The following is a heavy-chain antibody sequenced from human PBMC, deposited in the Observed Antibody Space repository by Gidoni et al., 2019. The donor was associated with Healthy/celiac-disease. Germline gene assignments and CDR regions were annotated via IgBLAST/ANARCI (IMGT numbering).Heavy chain of an antibody. CDR2: IKSKTDGRKT. CDR3: TTDSLYWSGGRCYDTGYFDY. D-gene: IGHD2-15*01. V-gene: IGHV3-15*07. Sequence: VHLVESGGGLVKPGGSLRLSCAASGFPFSNAWLNWVRQAPGKGLECVGRIKSKTDGRKTDYAAPVEGRFNNSRDDSKNTLYLQMNSLKTEDTAVYYCTTDSLYWSGGRCYDTGYFDYWGQGTLVTVSS. J-gene: IGHJ4*02. CDR1: GFPFSNAW.